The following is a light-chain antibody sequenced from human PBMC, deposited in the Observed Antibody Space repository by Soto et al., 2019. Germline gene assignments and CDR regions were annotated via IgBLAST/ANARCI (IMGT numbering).Light chain of an antibody. CDR3: SSYTSSSTLEV. V-gene: IGLV2-14*01. CDR1: SSDVGGYNY. Sequence: QSALTLPASVSGSPGQSITISCTGTSSDVGGYNYVSWYQQHPGKAPKLMIYEVSNRPSGVSNRFSGSKSGNTASLTISGLQAEDEADYYCSSYTSSSTLEVFGGGTKLTVL. J-gene: IGLJ2*01. CDR2: EVS.